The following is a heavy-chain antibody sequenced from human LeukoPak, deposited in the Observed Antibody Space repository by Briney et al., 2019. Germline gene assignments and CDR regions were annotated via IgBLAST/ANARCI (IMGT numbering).Heavy chain of an antibody. Sequence: SETLSLTCTVSGGSISSSSYYWGWIRQPPGKGLGWIGSIYYSGSTYYNPSLKSRVTISVDTSKNQFSLKLSSVTAADTAVYYCARHSSSRYSSSWSFDYWGQGTLVTVSS. V-gene: IGHV4-39*01. CDR2: IYYSGST. D-gene: IGHD6-13*01. CDR1: GGSISSSSYY. CDR3: ARHSSSRYSSSWSFDY. J-gene: IGHJ4*02.